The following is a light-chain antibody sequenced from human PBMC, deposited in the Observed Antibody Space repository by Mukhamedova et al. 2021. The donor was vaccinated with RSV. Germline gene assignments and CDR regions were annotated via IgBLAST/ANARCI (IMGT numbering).Light chain of an antibody. J-gene: IGLJ3*02. CDR3: SSHRRGGTFPNWV. V-gene: IGLV2-18*02. CDR2: GVS. Sequence: GTVLRPMIYGVSIQASGVPDGFSGSKSGNTASMTISGFQAEDEADYYCSSHRRGGTFPNWVFGGGTKLTVL.